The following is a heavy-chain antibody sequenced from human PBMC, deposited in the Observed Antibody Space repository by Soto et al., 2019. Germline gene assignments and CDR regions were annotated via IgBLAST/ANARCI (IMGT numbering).Heavy chain of an antibody. J-gene: IGHJ4*02. CDR2: IYYSGST. Sequence: QVQLQESGPGLVKPSQTLSLTCTVSGGSISSGDFYWSWIRQPPGKGLEWIGYIYYSGSTYYNPSLKSRVTIAVDTSKNQFSLKLSSVTAADTAVYYCAREVSTVPLADYWGQGTLVTVSS. D-gene: IGHD4-17*01. CDR3: AREVSTVPLADY. CDR1: GGSISSGDFY. V-gene: IGHV4-30-4*01.